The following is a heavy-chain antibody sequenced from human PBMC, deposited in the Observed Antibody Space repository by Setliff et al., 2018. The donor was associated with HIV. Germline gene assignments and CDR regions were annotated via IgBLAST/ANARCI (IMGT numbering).Heavy chain of an antibody. D-gene: IGHD3-3*01. CDR1: GFTFSDYY. CDR3: ARFVLQFLEWLPGYFDY. Sequence: PGGSLRLSCAASGFTFSDYYMSWIRQAPGKGLEWVSYISSSGSTIYYADLLKGRFTISRDNPKNSLYLQMNSLRAEDTAVYYCARFVLQFLEWLPGYFDYWGQGTLVTVSS. V-gene: IGHV3-11*04. J-gene: IGHJ4*02. CDR2: ISSSGSTI.